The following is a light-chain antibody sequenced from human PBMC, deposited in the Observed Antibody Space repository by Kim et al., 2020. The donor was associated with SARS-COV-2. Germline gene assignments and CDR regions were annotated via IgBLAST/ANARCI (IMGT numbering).Light chain of an antibody. CDR3: TSYTNDNLLV. CDR2: EVT. Sequence: GQSITTACTGTSSDVGKFNLVSWYQHPPGKAPKLLIFEVTRRPSGISTRFSGSKSGNTASLAISGLQAEDEADYYCTSYTNDNLLVFGGGTQLTVL. CDR1: SSDVGKFNL. J-gene: IGLJ2*01. V-gene: IGLV2-14*02.